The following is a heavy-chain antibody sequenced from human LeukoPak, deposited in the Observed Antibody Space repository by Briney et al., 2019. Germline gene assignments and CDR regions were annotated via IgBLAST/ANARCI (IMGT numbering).Heavy chain of an antibody. D-gene: IGHD2-21*02. J-gene: IGHJ4*02. Sequence: PGGSLRLSCAASKFTFSNYEMNWVRQAPGKGLQWVSYISTSGDTTFYADSVKGRFTISRDNANNSLYIQMNSLRAEDTALYFCARIIPKGPVTHDYWGQGTLVTVPS. V-gene: IGHV3-48*03. CDR2: ISTSGDTT. CDR1: KFTFSNYE. CDR3: ARIIPKGPVTHDY.